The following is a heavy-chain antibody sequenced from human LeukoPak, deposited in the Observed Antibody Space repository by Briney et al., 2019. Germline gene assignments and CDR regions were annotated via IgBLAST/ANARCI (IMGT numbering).Heavy chain of an antibody. CDR2: INPNSGGT. Sequence: GASVKVSCKASGYTFTSYDINWVRQAPGQGLEWMGWINPNSGGTNYAQKFQGRVTMTRDTSISTAYMELSRLRSDDTAVYYCARVMGGDPDAFDIWGQGTMVTASS. V-gene: IGHV1-2*02. D-gene: IGHD2-21*01. CDR3: ARVMGGDPDAFDI. CDR1: GYTFTSYD. J-gene: IGHJ3*02.